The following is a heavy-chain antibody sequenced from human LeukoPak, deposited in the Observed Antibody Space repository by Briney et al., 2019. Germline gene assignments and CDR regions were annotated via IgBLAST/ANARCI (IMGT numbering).Heavy chain of an antibody. D-gene: IGHD3-22*01. J-gene: IGHJ4*02. CDR3: ASHEDVSITMIVVAFDY. Sequence: GASVKVSCKASGYTFTSYDINWVRQATGQGLEWMGWMNPNSGNTGYAQKFRGRVTITRNTSISTAYMELSSLRSEDTAVYYCASHEDVSITMIVVAFDYWGQGTLVTVSS. V-gene: IGHV1-8*03. CDR1: GYTFTSYD. CDR2: MNPNSGNT.